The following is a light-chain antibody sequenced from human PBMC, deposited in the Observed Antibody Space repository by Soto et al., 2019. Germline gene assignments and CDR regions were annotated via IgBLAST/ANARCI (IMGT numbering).Light chain of an antibody. V-gene: IGLV2-14*01. CDR3: SSYTSSSTLSYV. Sequence: QSVLTQPASVSGSPGQSITISCTGTSSDVGGYNYVSWNQQHPGKAPKPMIYDVSNRPSGVSKRFSGSKSGNTDSLTISVLQAEDEADYYCSSYTSSSTLSYVFGTGTKVTVL. CDR2: DVS. CDR1: SSDVGGYNY. J-gene: IGLJ1*01.